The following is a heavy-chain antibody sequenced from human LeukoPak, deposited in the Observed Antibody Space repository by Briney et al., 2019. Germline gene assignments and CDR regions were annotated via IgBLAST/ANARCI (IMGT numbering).Heavy chain of an antibody. V-gene: IGHV4-34*01. J-gene: IGHJ5*02. CDR1: GGSFSGYY. CDR3: VREVKGYGSSWYQNWFDP. D-gene: IGHD6-13*01. CDR2: INHSGST. Sequence: SETLSLTCAVYGGSFSGYYWSWIRQPPGKGLEWIGEINHSGSTNYNPSLKSRVTISVDTSKNQFSLKMSSVTAADTAVYYCVREVKGYGSSWYQNWFDPWGQGTLVTVSS.